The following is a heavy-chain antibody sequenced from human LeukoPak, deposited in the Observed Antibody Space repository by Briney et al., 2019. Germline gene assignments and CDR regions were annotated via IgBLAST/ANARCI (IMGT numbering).Heavy chain of an antibody. Sequence: PGGSLRPSCEAPGFTFSGFWWNWVGQDPRRGLVWVSRINGDGRNINYADSVRGRFTISRDNAKNTLYLQMNTLRVEGTAVYYCAKAYTTGLEPWGQGTLVTVSS. V-gene: IGHV3-74*01. CDR3: AKAYTTGLEP. J-gene: IGHJ5*02. CDR2: INGDGRNI. CDR1: GFTFSGFW. D-gene: IGHD4-17*01.